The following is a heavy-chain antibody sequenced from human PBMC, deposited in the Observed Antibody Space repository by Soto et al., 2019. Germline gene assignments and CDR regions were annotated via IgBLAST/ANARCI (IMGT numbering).Heavy chain of an antibody. D-gene: IGHD2-21*02. CDR3: ARATHCGGDCYAFDY. J-gene: IGHJ4*02. CDR1: GGTFSSYA. V-gene: IGHV1-69*13. CDR2: IIPIFGTA. Sequence: GASVKVSCKASGGTFSSYAISWVRQAPGQGLEWMGGIIPIFGTANYAQKFQGRVTITADESTSTANMELSSLRSEDTAVYYCARATHCGGDCYAFDYWGQGTLVTVS.